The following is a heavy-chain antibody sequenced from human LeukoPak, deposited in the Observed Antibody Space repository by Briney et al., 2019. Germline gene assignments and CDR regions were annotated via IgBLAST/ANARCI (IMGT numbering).Heavy chain of an antibody. CDR2: IKQDASEK. CDR1: GFTFTNYW. J-gene: IGHJ4*02. V-gene: IGHV3-7*01. CDR3: ARAGGRYSGAFY. Sequence: GGSLGLSCAASGFTFTNYWMTWVRQAPGKGLEWVASIKQDASEKYYVDSVRGRFTISRDNAENSLYLQMNSLGAEDTAVYYCARAGGRYSGAFYWGQGTPVTVS. D-gene: IGHD1-26*01.